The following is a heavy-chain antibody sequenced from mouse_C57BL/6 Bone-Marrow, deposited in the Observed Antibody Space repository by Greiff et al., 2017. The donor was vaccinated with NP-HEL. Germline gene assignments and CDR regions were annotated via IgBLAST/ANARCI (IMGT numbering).Heavy chain of an antibody. CDR2: IDPSDSYT. CDR3: AREVLSYFDY. V-gene: IGHV1-69*01. D-gene: IGHD5-1*01. Sequence: VQLQQPGAELVMPGASVKLSCKASGYTFTSYWMHWVKQRPGQGLEWIGEIDPSDSYTNYNQKFKGKSTLTVDKSSSTAYMQLSSLTSEDSAVYYCAREVLSYFDYWGQGTTLTVSS. CDR1: GYTFTSYW. J-gene: IGHJ2*01.